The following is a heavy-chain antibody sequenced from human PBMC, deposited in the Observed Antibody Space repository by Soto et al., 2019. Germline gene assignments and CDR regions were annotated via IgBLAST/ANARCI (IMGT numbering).Heavy chain of an antibody. Sequence: TGGSLRLSCEASGFIFTNFWMHWVRQVPGKGLVWVSRIDTSGSSTSYADSVKGRFTISRGNAKNTVSLQMNSLRAEDTGVYYCAKDSWYFDLWSQGSLVTVSS. J-gene: IGHJ4*02. CDR3: AKDSWYFDL. CDR2: IDTSGSST. CDR1: GFIFTNFW. V-gene: IGHV3-74*01. D-gene: IGHD6-13*01.